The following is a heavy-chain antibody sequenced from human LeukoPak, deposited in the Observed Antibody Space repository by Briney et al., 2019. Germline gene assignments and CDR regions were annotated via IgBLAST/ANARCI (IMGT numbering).Heavy chain of an antibody. CDR3: ARGLQLLSPYYYYMDV. Sequence: ASVKVSCKASGYTFTSYDINWVRQATGQGLEWMGWMNPNSGNTGYAQKFQGRVTMTRNTSISTAYMGLSSLRSEDTAVYYCARGLQLLSPYYYYMDVWGKGTTVTISS. J-gene: IGHJ6*03. V-gene: IGHV1-8*01. D-gene: IGHD2-2*01. CDR1: GYTFTSYD. CDR2: MNPNSGNT.